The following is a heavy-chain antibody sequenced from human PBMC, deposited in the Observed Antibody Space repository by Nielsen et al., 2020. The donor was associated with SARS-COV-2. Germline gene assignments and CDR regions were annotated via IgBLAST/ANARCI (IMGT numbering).Heavy chain of an antibody. J-gene: IGHJ6*02. CDR3: AKSYGDRDYYYYGMDV. CDR2: ISSSSSYI. D-gene: IGHD4-17*01. CDR1: GFTFSSYS. V-gene: IGHV3-21*01. Sequence: GGSLRLSCAASGFTFSSYSMNWVRRAPGKGLEWVSSISSSSSYIYYADSVKGRFTISRDNAKNSLYLQMNSLRAEDTAVYYCAKSYGDRDYYYYGMDVWGQGTTVTVSS.